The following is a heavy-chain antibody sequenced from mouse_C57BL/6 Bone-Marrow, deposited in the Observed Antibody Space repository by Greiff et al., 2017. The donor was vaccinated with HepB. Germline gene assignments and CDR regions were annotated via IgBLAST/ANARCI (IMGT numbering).Heavy chain of an antibody. CDR2: INPSNGGT. CDR3: ARFRRPPYAAWFAY. Sequence: QVQLQQSGTELVKPGASVKLSCKASGYTFTSYWMHWVKQSPGQGLEWIGNINPSNGGTNYNEKFKSKATLTVDKSSSTAYMQLSSLTSEDSAVYYCARFRRPPYAAWFAYWGQGTLVTVSA. V-gene: IGHV1-53*01. D-gene: IGHD2-12*01. CDR1: GYTFTSYW. J-gene: IGHJ3*01.